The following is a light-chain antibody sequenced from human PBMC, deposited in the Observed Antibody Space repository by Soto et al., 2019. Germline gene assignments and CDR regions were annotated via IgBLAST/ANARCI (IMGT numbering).Light chain of an antibody. CDR3: QQSYSTPIP. CDR1: QSISRY. J-gene: IGKJ5*01. V-gene: IGKV1-39*01. Sequence: DIQMTQFPSSLSASVGDRVTITWRASQSISRYLNWYQQKPGKAPKLLIYAASSLQSGIPSRFSGSGSRTNFTLTISNLQPENFATYYSQQSYSTPIPFDQGIRLE. CDR2: AAS.